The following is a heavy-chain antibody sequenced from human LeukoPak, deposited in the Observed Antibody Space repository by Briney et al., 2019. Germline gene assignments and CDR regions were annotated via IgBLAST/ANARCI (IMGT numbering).Heavy chain of an antibody. CDR2: ISSSSSYT. CDR1: GFTFSDYY. V-gene: IGHV3-11*05. D-gene: IGHD2-15*01. J-gene: IGHJ4*02. Sequence: GGSLRLSCAASGFTFSDYYMSWIRQAPGKGLEWVSYISSSSSYTNYADSVKGRFTISRDNAKNSLYLQMNSLRAEDTAVYYCARDPLGYCSGGSCYDTFDYWGQGTLVTVSS. CDR3: ARDPLGYCSGGSCYDTFDY.